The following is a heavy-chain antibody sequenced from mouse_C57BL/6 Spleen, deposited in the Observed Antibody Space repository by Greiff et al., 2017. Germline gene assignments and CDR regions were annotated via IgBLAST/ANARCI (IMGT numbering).Heavy chain of an antibody. CDR2: IWRGGST. CDR1: GFSLTSYG. Sequence: VQLVESGPGLVQPSQSLSITCTVSGFSLTSYGVHWVRQSPGKGLEWLGVIWRGGSTDYNAAFMSRLSITKDNSKSQVFFKMNSLQADDTAIYYCAKNGDYYGSYDYWGQGTTLTVSS. CDR3: AKNGDYYGSYDY. D-gene: IGHD1-1*01. V-gene: IGHV2-5*01. J-gene: IGHJ2*01.